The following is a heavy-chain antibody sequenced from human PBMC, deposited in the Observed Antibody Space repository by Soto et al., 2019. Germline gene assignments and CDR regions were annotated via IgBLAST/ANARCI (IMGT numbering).Heavy chain of an antibody. CDR1: GYSFSNYW. Sequence: GESLKISCKGSGYSFSNYWSGWARQMPGKGLEWMAIIYPGDSDTRYSPSFQGQVTISADKSISTAYLQWSSLKASDTAMYYCARFKPGDTRYFDYWGQGTLVTVSS. V-gene: IGHV5-51*01. J-gene: IGHJ4*02. D-gene: IGHD3-16*01. CDR3: ARFKPGDTRYFDY. CDR2: IYPGDSDT.